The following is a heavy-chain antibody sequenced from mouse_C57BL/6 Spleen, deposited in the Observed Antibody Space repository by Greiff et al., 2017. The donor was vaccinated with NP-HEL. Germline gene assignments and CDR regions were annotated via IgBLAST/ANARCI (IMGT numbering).Heavy chain of an antibody. CDR3: ARSSSAGGFAY. CDR2: IDPSDSYT. J-gene: IGHJ3*01. Sequence: VQLQQSGAELVMPGASVKLSCKASGYTFTSYWMHWVKQRPGQGLEWIGEIDPSDSYTNYNQKFKGKSTLTVDKSSSTAYMQLSSLTSEDSEVYYCARSSSAGGFAYWGQGTLVTVSA. CDR1: GYTFTSYW. D-gene: IGHD3-2*02. V-gene: IGHV1-69*01.